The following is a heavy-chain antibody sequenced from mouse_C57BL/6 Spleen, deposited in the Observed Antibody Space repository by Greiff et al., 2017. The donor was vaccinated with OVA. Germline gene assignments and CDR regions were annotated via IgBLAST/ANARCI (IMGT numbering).Heavy chain of an antibody. CDR3: ARPPITTVVADWYFDV. J-gene: IGHJ1*03. D-gene: IGHD1-1*01. CDR1: GFTFSSYG. V-gene: IGHV5-6*01. CDR2: ISSGGSYT. Sequence: EVHLVESGGDLVKPGGSLKLSCAASGFTFSSYGMSWVRQTPDKRLEWVATISSGGSYTYYPDSVKGRFTISRDNAKNTLYLQMSSLKSEDTAMYYCARPPITTVVADWYFDVWGTGTTVTVSS.